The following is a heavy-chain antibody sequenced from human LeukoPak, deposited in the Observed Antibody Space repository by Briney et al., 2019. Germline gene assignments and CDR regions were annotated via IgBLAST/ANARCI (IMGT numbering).Heavy chain of an antibody. D-gene: IGHD5-12*01. J-gene: IGHJ4*02. CDR3: ATVSYSGYDWYYFDY. CDR2: IYYSGST. V-gene: IGHV4-39*07. CDR1: GGSISSSSYY. Sequence: SETLSLTCTVSGGSISSSSYYWGWIRQPPGKGLEWIGSIYYSGSTYYNPSLKSRVTISVDTSKNQFSLKLSSVTAADTAVYYCATVSYSGYDWYYFDYWGQGTLVTVSS.